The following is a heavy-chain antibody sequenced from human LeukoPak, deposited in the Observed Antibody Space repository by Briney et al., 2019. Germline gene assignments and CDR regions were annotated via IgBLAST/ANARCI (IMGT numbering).Heavy chain of an antibody. Sequence: GGSLRLSCAASGFTFSSYGMHWVRQAPGKGLEWVAVISYDGSNKYYADSVKGRFTISRDNSKNTLYLQMNSLRAEDTAVYYCAARPLRARHYYYYGMDVWGQGTTVTVSS. CDR2: ISYDGSNK. J-gene: IGHJ6*02. CDR3: AARPLRARHYYYYGMDV. V-gene: IGHV3-30*03. CDR1: GFTFSSYG.